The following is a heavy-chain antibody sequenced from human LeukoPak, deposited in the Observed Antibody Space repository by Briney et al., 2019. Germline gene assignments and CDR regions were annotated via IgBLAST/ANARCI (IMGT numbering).Heavy chain of an antibody. D-gene: IGHD7-27*01. J-gene: IGHJ3*02. CDR3: ARDGDAGAFDI. CDR2: INPNSGGT. V-gene: IGHV1-2*02. Sequence: ASVKVSCKASGYTFTTYYMNWVRQAPGQGLGWMGWINPNSGGTNYAQKFQGRVTMTRDTSISTAYMELSRLRSDDTAVYYCARDGDAGAFDIWGQGTMVTVSS. CDR1: GYTFTTYY.